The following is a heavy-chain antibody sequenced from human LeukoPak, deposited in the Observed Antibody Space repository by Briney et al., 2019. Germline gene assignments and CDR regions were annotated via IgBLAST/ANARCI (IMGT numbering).Heavy chain of an antibody. Sequence: GGSLTLSCAVSGFTFSSYSMSWVSQAAGKGLEWVSAISGIGGSTNYADSVKGRLTISRHNAKHSIYLQMTSLRAEETAVYYCARDQKRAGRILGATTEWVYFYFMDVWGKGTTVTVSS. J-gene: IGHJ6*03. V-gene: IGHV3-23*01. CDR2: ISGIGGST. CDR1: GFTFSSYS. CDR3: ARDQKRAGRILGATTEWVYFYFMDV. D-gene: IGHD1-26*01.